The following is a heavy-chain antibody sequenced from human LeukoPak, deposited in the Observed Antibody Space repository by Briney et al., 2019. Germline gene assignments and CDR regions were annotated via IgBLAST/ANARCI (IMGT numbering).Heavy chain of an antibody. D-gene: IGHD6-13*01. CDR1: GFTFSSYA. J-gene: IGHJ4*02. CDR2: NSGSGENT. V-gene: IGHV3-23*01. Sequence: PGGSLRLSCAASGFTFSSYAMGWVRQAPGKGLEWVSTNSGSGENTYYAGSVKGRFTISRDNSKNTLYLEMNSLREEDTAVYYCAKGGYSSSWSYYFDYWGQGTLVTVSS. CDR3: AKGGYSSSWSYYFDY.